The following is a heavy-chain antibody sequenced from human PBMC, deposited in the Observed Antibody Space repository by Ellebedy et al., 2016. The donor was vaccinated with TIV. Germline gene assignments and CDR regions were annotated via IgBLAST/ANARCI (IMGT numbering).Heavy chain of an antibody. CDR2: IFFDGNNE. Sequence: GESLKISCATSGFTFANYGFHWVRPAPGKGLEWVAFIFFDGNNEYYADSVKGRFTVSRDNSKDTVFLQMTSLIDEDTAMYYCARDLRWDWSGQRLDYWGQGILVTVSS. CDR3: ARDLRWDWSGQRLDY. J-gene: IGHJ4*02. CDR1: GFTFANYG. V-gene: IGHV3-30*12. D-gene: IGHD3-3*01.